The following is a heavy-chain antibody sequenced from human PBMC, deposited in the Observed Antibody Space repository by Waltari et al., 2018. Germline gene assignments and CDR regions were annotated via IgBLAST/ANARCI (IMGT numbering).Heavy chain of an antibody. Sequence: VQLQQWGAGLLKPSETLSLTCAVYGGSFRGYYWSWIRQPPGKGLEWVSAISGSGGSKYYADSVKGRCSISRDNSKNTRYRQMNSLRSEDTAVYYWAKGVVGYIPSMSGYDVAFDYWGQGTLVTVSS. CDR1: GGSFRGYY. CDR2: ISGSGGSK. D-gene: IGHD5-12*01. CDR3: AKGVVGYIPSMSGYDVAFDY. V-gene: IGHV3-23*01. J-gene: IGHJ4*02.